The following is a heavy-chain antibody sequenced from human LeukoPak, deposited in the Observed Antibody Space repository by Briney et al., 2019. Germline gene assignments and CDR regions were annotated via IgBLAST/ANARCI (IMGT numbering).Heavy chain of an antibody. CDR3: ARDLGSGDHGLLV. CDR2: ISRTGTTI. J-gene: IGHJ4*02. CDR1: GFTVSGNY. D-gene: IGHD2-21*02. V-gene: IGHV3-11*04. Sequence: GGSLRLSCAASGFTVSGNYITWVRQAPGKGLEWISYISRTGTTIYYADSVKGRFTISRDNAKNSLYLQMNSLGFEDTGLYFCARDLGSGDHGLLVWGQGTLLTVSS.